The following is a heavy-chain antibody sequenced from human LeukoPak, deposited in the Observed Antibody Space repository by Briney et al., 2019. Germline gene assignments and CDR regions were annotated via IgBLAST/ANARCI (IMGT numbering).Heavy chain of an antibody. CDR3: ARIEVGAARPFDY. Sequence: SETLSLTCTVSGGSISSSSYYWGWIRQPPGKGLEWIGSIYYSGSTYYNPSLKSRVTISVDTSKNQFSLKLSSVTAADTAVYYCARIEVGAARPFDYWGQGTLVTVSS. V-gene: IGHV4-39*01. D-gene: IGHD2-15*01. CDR2: IYYSGST. CDR1: GGSISSSSYY. J-gene: IGHJ4*02.